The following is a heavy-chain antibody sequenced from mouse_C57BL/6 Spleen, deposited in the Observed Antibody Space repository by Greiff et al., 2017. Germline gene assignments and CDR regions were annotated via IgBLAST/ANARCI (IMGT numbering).Heavy chain of an antibody. Sequence: VQLQQSGAELMKPGASVKLSCKATGYTFTGYWIEWVKQRPGHGLEWIGEIFPGSGSTNYNEKFKGKATYTADTSSNTAYMKLSSLTTEDSAIYDCARGAAKGRVLAYWGQGTLVTVSA. CDR3: ARGAAKGRVLAY. D-gene: IGHD6-1*01. CDR1: GYTFTGYW. V-gene: IGHV1-9*01. J-gene: IGHJ3*01. CDR2: IFPGSGST.